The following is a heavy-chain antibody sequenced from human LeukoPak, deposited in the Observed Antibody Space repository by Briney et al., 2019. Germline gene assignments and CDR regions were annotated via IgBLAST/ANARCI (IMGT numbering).Heavy chain of an antibody. J-gene: IGHJ4*02. V-gene: IGHV3-11*06. D-gene: IGHD6-13*01. CDR3: ARLAADNKDY. CDR1: GFXFSDYY. Sequence: PGGSLRLSCEASGFXFSDYYMSWIRQAPGKGLEWVSYISSSSSYTNYADSVKGRFTISRDNAKNSLYLQMNSLRAEDTAVYYCARLAADNKDYWGQGTLVTVSS. CDR2: ISSSSSYT.